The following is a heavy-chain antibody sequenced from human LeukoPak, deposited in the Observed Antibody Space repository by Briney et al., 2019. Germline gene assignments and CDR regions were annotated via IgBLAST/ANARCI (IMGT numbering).Heavy chain of an antibody. CDR3: ARGHCSSTSCPGHYYYYYYMDV. Sequence: SWETLTLTCAVSGYSISSGYYWGWIRHPPGKGLGWIVSFYLGRDPYYKPSVTSRVTVSIDTSKNQFSLTLSSVTAADSAVYYCARGHCSSTSCPGHYYYYYYMDVWGKGTTVTVSS. V-gene: IGHV4-38-2*01. D-gene: IGHD2-2*01. CDR2: FYLGRDP. J-gene: IGHJ6*03. CDR1: GYSISSGYY.